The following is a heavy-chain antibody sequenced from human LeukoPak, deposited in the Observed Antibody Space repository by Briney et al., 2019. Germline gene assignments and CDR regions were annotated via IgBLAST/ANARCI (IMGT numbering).Heavy chain of an antibody. CDR1: GGSMSPYY. J-gene: IGHJ5*02. V-gene: IGHV4-4*09. Sequence: NPSETLSLTCTVSGGSMSPYYWSWIRQPPGEGPEWIGYFYTRGTTHYNPSLKSRVTMSVDTSNNQFLLNLSSVTAADTAVYYCARHGDFWGGRSWFDPWGQGTLVTVSS. CDR3: ARHGDFWGGRSWFDP. D-gene: IGHD3-3*01. CDR2: FYTRGTT.